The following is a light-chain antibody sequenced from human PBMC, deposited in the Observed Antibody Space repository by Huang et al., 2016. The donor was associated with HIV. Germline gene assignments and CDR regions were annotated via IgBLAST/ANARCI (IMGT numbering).Light chain of an antibody. J-gene: IGKJ1*01. Sequence: EFVLTQSPDTLSLSPGEGATLSCRASQNVSNYLAWYQQKPGQAPRILIDDASSRATGIPDRFSGSGSGTDFTLTISRLEPEDFAVYYCQQYHSSPWTFGQGTRVEIK. CDR3: QQYHSSPWT. CDR2: DAS. CDR1: QNVSNY. V-gene: IGKV3-20*01.